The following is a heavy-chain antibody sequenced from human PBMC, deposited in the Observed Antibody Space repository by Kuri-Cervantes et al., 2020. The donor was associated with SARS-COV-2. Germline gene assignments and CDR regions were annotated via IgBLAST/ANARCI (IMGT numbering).Heavy chain of an antibody. Sequence: SVKVSCKASGGTFSSYAISWVRQAPGQGLEWMGRILPIFGIANYAQKFQGRVTITADKSTGTAYMELSSLRSEDTAVYYCARDRGYSSSWYKPNWFDPWGRGTLVTVSS. CDR2: ILPIFGIA. J-gene: IGHJ5*02. CDR1: GGTFSSYA. D-gene: IGHD6-13*01. CDR3: ARDRGYSSSWYKPNWFDP. V-gene: IGHV1-69*04.